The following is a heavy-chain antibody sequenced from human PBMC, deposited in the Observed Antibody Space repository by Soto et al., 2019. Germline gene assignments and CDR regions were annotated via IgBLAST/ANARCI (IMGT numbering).Heavy chain of an antibody. D-gene: IGHD6-13*01. Sequence: PSETLSLTCAVYGGSFSGYYWSWIRQPPGKGLEWIGEINHSGSTNYNPSLKSRVTISVDTSKNQFSLKLSSVTAEDTAVYYCAKFSSSWYFGWFDPWGQGTLVTVSS. CDR1: GGSFSGYY. CDR3: AKFSSSWYFGWFDP. V-gene: IGHV4-34*01. CDR2: INHSGST. J-gene: IGHJ5*02.